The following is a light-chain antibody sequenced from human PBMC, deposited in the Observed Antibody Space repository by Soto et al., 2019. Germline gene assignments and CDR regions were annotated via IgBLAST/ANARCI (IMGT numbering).Light chain of an antibody. Sequence: DIQLTKSPTSLSASVGDRVTITCRASDNIGSNLNWYQHQTGTAPKLLIYAASSLQGGVPSRFSGSGYGTQFTLTISGLQTEDFSTYYCQQSYKFLTFVGGTKVDI. CDR3: QQSYKFLT. J-gene: IGKJ4*01. CDR1: DNIGSN. V-gene: IGKV1-39*01. CDR2: AAS.